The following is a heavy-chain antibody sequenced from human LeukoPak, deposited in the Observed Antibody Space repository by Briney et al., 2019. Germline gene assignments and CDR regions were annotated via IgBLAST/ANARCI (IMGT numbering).Heavy chain of an antibody. CDR2: ISSSGGST. V-gene: IGHV3-23*01. D-gene: IGHD6-19*01. J-gene: IGHJ4*02. CDR1: GFTFGSYA. CDR3: AKEAGNGWSYFDC. Sequence: GGSLRLSCAASGFTFGSYAMSWVRQAPGKGLEWVSGISSSGGSTNYACSVRGRFTLSRDNSKNTVYLQMISLRAGDTAVYHCAKEAGNGWSYFDCWGQGTLVTVSS.